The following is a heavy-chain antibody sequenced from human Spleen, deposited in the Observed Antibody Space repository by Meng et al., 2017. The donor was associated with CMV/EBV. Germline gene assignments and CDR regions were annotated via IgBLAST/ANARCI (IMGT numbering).Heavy chain of an antibody. D-gene: IGHD3-22*01. V-gene: IGHV4-4*01. CDR1: GGSISSSNW. CDR3: ARGGWVTMIVVVTPLFDY. J-gene: IGHJ4*02. CDR2: IYHSGST. Sequence: HLPRGGPELVQPPGTLSAPWASAGGSISSSNWGSWVRQPPWKGLEWIGEIYHSGSTNYNPSLKSRVTISLDNSKNQFSLKVSSGTAADTAVYSCARGGWVTMIVVVTPLFDYWGQGTLVTVSS.